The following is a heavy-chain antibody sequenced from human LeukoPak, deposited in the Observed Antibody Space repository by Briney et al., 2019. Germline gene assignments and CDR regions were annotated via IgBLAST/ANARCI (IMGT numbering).Heavy chain of an antibody. D-gene: IGHD3-22*01. CDR3: ALQGYDSSGYLI. J-gene: IGHJ3*02. CDR1: GFTFGDYA. Sequence: GRSLRLSCTASGFTFGDYALSWFRQAPGKGLEWVANIKQDGSEKYYVDSVKGRFTISRDNAKNSLYLQMNSLRAEDTAVYYCALQGYDSSGYLIWGQGTMVTVSS. CDR2: IKQDGSEK. V-gene: IGHV3-7*01.